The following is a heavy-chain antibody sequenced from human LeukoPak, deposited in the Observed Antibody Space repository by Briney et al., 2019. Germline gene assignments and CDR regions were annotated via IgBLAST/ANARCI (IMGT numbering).Heavy chain of an antibody. V-gene: IGHV1-18*01. CDR1: GYTFTSYG. CDR3: ARRPLPHYGGNSYFDY. J-gene: IGHJ4*02. Sequence: ASVKVSCKASGYTFTSYGISWVRQAPGQGLEWMGWISAYNGNTNYAQKLQGRVTMTTDTSTSTAYMELRSLRSDDTAVYYCARRPLPHYGGNSYFDYWGQGTLVTVSS. D-gene: IGHD4-23*01. CDR2: ISAYNGNT.